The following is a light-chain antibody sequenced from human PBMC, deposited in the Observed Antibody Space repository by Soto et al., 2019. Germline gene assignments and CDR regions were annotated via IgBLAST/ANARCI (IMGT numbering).Light chain of an antibody. CDR3: QDYNRNSQT. V-gene: IGKV1-5*03. Sequence: DIQMTHSHSTLSASVGHRVTIHFRASQSISAWLPWHQQMPGKARKVLIYKASNLQSGVSSRFSGSRSGTEFTLTISRLQPDDFATYYCQDYNRNSQTFGQGTKVDI. CDR1: QSISAW. CDR2: KAS. J-gene: IGKJ1*01.